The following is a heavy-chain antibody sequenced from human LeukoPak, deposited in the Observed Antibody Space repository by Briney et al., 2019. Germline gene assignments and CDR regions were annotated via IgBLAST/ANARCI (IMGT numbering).Heavy chain of an antibody. CDR1: GYTFSDYY. D-gene: IGHD2-8*02. J-gene: IGHJ4*02. CDR3: ARDLVARWQIDFDY. Sequence: ASVKVSCKASGYTFSDYYIHWVRQAPGQGLEWMGWIKPNSGGTNFVQKFQGRVTMTRDTSISTAYMELSSLRPDDTAVYYCARDLVARWQIDFDYWGQGTLVTVSS. CDR2: IKPNSGGT. V-gene: IGHV1-2*02.